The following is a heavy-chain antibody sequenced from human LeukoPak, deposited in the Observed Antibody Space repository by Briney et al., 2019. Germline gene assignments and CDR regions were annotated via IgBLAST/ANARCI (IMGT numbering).Heavy chain of an antibody. Sequence: KSSETLSLTCTVSGGSISSSSYYWGWIGQPPGKGLEWIGSSYYSGSTSYNPSLKCRVTISVDTSKTQFSLKLSSVTAADTAVYYCASSIAARPVVYYYMDVWGKGTTVTVSS. D-gene: IGHD6-6*01. J-gene: IGHJ6*03. CDR1: GGSISSSSYY. CDR2: SYYSGST. CDR3: ASSIAARPVVYYYMDV. V-gene: IGHV4-39*01.